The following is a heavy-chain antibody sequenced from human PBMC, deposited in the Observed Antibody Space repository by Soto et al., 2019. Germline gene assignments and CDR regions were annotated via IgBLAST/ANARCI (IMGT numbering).Heavy chain of an antibody. V-gene: IGHV3-23*01. J-gene: IGHJ4*02. Sequence: EVQLLESGGGLVQPGGSLRLSCAASGFTFSSYAMSWVRQARGKGLEWVSGIAGSGRNTYYADSVKGRFTISRDNSKNTLSVQMDSLRVEDTALYYCAKDGGSVCSGGTCYFQAPDYWGQGTLVTVSS. CDR3: AKDGGSVCSGGTCYFQAPDY. CDR2: IAGSGRNT. D-gene: IGHD2-15*01. CDR1: GFTFSSYA.